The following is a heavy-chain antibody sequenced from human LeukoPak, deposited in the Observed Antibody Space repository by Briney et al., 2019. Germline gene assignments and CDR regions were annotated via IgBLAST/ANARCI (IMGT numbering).Heavy chain of an antibody. CDR2: INHSGST. CDR3: ARLVGSSWYREVLRGRDY. Sequence: PSETLSLTCAVYGGSFSGYYWSWIRQPPGKGLEWIGEINHSGSTNYNPSLKSRVTISVDTSKNQFSLKLTSVTAADTAVYYCARLVGSSWYREVLRGRDYWGQGTLVTASS. CDR1: GGSFSGYY. J-gene: IGHJ4*02. V-gene: IGHV4-34*01. D-gene: IGHD6-13*01.